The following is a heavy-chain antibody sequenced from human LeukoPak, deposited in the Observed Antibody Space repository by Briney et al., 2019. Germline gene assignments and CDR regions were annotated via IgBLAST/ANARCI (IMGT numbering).Heavy chain of an antibody. CDR1: GGTFSSYA. J-gene: IGHJ4*02. V-gene: IGHV1-69*06. D-gene: IGHD3-16*01. CDR2: IIPIFGTA. CDR3: ATDHDDYVWGSYTPNFDY. Sequence: GASVKVSCKASGGTFSSYAISWVRQAPGQGLEWMGGIIPIFGTANYAQKFQGRVTMTEDTSTDTAYMELSSLRSEDTAVYYCATDHDDYVWGSYTPNFDYWGQGTLVTVSS.